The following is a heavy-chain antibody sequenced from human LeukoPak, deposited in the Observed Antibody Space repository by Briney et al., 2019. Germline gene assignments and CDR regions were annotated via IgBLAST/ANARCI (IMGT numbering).Heavy chain of an antibody. CDR1: GGSISSYY. V-gene: IGHV4-59*01. CDR3: ARDRRADTAMVNAEFNWSDP. Sequence: SETLSLTCTVSGGSISSYYWSWIRQPPGKGLEWIGYINYSGSTNYNPSLKSRVTISVDTSKNQFSLKLSSVTAADTAVYYCARDRRADTAMVNAEFNWSDPWGQGTLVTVSS. J-gene: IGHJ5*02. CDR2: INYSGST. D-gene: IGHD5-18*01.